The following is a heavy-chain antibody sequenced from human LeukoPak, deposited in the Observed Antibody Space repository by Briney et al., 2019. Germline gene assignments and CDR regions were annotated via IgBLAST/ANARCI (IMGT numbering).Heavy chain of an antibody. J-gene: IGHJ6*02. D-gene: IGHD3-10*01. CDR2: IKQDGSEK. CDR3: AKAITMVRGVIITLDYYYGVDV. V-gene: IGHV3-7*01. CDR1: GFTFSSYW. Sequence: PGGSLRLSCAASGFTFSSYWMSWVRQAPGKGLEWVANIKQDGSEKYYVDSVKGRFTISKDNAKNSLYLQMNSLRAEDTAVYYCAKAITMVRGVIITLDYYYGVDVWGQGTTVTVSS.